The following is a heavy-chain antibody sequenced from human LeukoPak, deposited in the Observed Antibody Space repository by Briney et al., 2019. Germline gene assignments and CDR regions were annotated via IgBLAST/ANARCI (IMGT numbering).Heavy chain of an antibody. V-gene: IGHV3-74*01. CDR2: ISSDGSRV. CDR1: GFTFSDYW. D-gene: IGHD4-23*01. CDR3: ANLLRWEPY. J-gene: IGHJ4*02. Sequence: PGGSLTLSCAASGFTFSDYWMHWVRHAPGKGLVWVSRISSDGSRVTYADSVKGRFTISRDNAKNTLYLQMNSLRAEDTAVYYCANLLRWEPYWGQGTLVTVSS.